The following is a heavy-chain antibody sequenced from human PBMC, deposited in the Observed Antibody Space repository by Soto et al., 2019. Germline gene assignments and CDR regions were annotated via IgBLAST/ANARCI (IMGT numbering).Heavy chain of an antibody. CDR2: IKSKTDGGKT. Sequence: GGSLRLSCAASGFTFSNAWMSWVRQAPGKGLEWVGRIKSKTDGGKTDYAAPVKGRFTISRDDSKNTLYLQMNSQKTEDTAVYYCTTGQWHYDDSSGYFDYWGQGTMVTVSS. CDR3: TTGQWHYDDSSGYFDY. J-gene: IGHJ4*02. D-gene: IGHD3-22*01. V-gene: IGHV3-15*01. CDR1: GFTFSNAW.